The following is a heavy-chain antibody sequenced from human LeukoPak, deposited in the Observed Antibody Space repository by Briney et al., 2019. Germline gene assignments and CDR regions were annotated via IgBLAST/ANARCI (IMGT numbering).Heavy chain of an antibody. Sequence: ASVKVSCKASGYTFTSYGISWVRQAPGQGLEWMGWISAYNGNTIYAQRLQGRVTMTTDTSTSTAYMELRSLRSDDTAVYYCARDPAVAAAGTPEDYWGQGTLVTVSS. D-gene: IGHD6-13*01. V-gene: IGHV1-18*01. CDR3: ARDPAVAAAGTPEDY. CDR2: ISAYNGNT. CDR1: GYTFTSYG. J-gene: IGHJ4*02.